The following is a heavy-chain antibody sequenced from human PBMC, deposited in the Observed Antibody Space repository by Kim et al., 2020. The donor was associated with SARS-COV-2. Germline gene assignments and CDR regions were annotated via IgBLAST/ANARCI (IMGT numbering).Heavy chain of an antibody. Sequence: SVKVSCKASGYIFTNFAIQWVRQAPGQRLEWMGWINAGTGNTKFSQQFQGRVTFTRDTSANTASMDLSSLGSEDTAVYYCARDLFHTGFDYWGQGTLVAVSS. V-gene: IGHV1-3*01. CDR3: ARDLFHTGFDY. CDR2: INAGTGNT. D-gene: IGHD2-8*02. J-gene: IGHJ4*02. CDR1: GYIFTNFA.